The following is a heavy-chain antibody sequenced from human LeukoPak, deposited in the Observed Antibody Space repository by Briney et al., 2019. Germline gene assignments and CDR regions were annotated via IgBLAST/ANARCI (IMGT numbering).Heavy chain of an antibody. CDR2: ISSSSSYI. J-gene: IGHJ4*02. CDR1: GFTFSSYS. D-gene: IGHD4-17*01. CDR3: ARDGTYGDYVGYFDY. Sequence: GGSLRLSCAASGFTFSSYSMNWVRQAPGKGLEWVSSISSSSSYIYYADSVKGRFTISRDNAKNSLYLQMNSLRAEDTAVYYCARDGTYGDYVGYFDYWGQGTLVTVSS. V-gene: IGHV3-21*01.